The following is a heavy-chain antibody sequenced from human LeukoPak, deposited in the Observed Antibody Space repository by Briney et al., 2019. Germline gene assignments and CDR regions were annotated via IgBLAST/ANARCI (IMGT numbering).Heavy chain of an antibody. J-gene: IGHJ4*02. CDR1: GFTFDDYA. D-gene: IGHD4-17*01. Sequence: QPGRSLRLSCAASGFTFDDYAMHWVRHAPGKGLEWVSGISWNSGSIGYADSVKGRFTISRHNSKNTLYLQMNSLRAEDTAVYYCARVMTTVTTAVRYLDYWGQGTLVTVSS. V-gene: IGHV3-9*01. CDR2: ISWNSGSI. CDR3: ARVMTTVTTAVRYLDY.